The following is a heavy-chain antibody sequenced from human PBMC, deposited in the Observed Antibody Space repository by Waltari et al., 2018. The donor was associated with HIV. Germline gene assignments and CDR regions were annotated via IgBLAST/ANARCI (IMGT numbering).Heavy chain of an antibody. CDR1: GYNFTIFW. D-gene: IGHD2-15*01. Sequence: EVQLVQSGAEVTEPGESLKISCQGSGYNFTIFWLACVRQMPGKGLEWMGIIFPGDSDTRYSPSFQGQVTISADKSITTAYLQWTTLRASDTAMYYCARGAVRSTLFYFDFWAQGTLVTVSS. CDR3: ARGAVRSTLFYFDF. V-gene: IGHV5-51*03. CDR2: IFPGDSDT. J-gene: IGHJ4*02.